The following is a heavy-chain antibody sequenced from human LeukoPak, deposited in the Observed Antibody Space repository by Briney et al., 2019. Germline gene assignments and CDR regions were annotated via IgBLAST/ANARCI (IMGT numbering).Heavy chain of an antibody. CDR1: GDKFSTYW. J-gene: IGHJ4*02. D-gene: IGHD3-22*01. Sequence: GESLKISCKGIGDKFSTYWIGRVRQMPGKGLEWMGSIYLGDSDTRYSPSFQGRVSLSADKSASTAYLQWSSLKASDTAIYYCARRKFDSSGSAFFDYWGRGTLVTVSS. CDR2: IYLGDSDT. CDR3: ARRKFDSSGSAFFDY. V-gene: IGHV5-51*01.